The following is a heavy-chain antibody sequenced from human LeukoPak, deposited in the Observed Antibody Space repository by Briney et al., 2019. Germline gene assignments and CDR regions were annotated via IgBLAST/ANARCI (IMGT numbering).Heavy chain of an antibody. CDR1: GFTFSNYA. CDR3: VSASTWHFFDY. J-gene: IGHJ4*02. CDR2: ISTSGANA. V-gene: IGHV3-23*01. Sequence: GVSLRLSCAASGFTFSNYAMGWVRQAPGEGLEWISGISTSGANAYYADSVKGRFTISRDNSKNTLYLQMSSLRADDTAVYYCVSASTWHFFDYWGQGTLVTVSS.